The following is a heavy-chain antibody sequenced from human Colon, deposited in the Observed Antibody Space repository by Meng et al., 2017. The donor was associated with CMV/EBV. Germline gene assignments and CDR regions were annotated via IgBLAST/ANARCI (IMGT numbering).Heavy chain of an antibody. V-gene: IGHV3-11*01. CDR3: ARGLRFLEWLTFDP. CDR1: GFSLSNA. Sequence: VKPTETLTLTCTVSGFSLSNARMGVSWIRQAPGKGLEWVSYISSSGSTIYYADSVKGRFTISRDNAKNSLYLQMNSLRAEDTAVYYCARGLRFLEWLTFDPWGQGTLVTVSS. J-gene: IGHJ5*02. CDR2: ISSSGSTI. D-gene: IGHD3-3*01.